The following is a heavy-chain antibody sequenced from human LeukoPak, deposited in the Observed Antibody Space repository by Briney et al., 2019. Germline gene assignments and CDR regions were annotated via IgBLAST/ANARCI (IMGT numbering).Heavy chain of an antibody. CDR3: ARVGDILTGCPYYFDY. D-gene: IGHD3-9*01. J-gene: IGHJ4*02. CDR2: ISAYNGNT. Sequence: ASVKVSCKASGYTFTSYAISWVRQAPGQGLEWMGWISAYNGNTNYAQKLQGTVTMTTDTSTSTAYMELRSLRSDDTAVYYCARVGDILTGCPYYFDYWGQGTLVTVSS. CDR1: GYTFTSYA. V-gene: IGHV1-18*01.